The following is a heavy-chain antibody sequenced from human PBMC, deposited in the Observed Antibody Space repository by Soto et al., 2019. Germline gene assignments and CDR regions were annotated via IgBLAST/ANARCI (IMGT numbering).Heavy chain of an antibody. CDR2: INCSGSSI. J-gene: IGHJ6*02. D-gene: IGHD1-26*01. Sequence: GGSLRLSCAASGFTFSDYYMSWIRQAPGKGLEWVSYINCSGSSIGYADSVKGRFTISRDNAKNSLYLQMNSLRAEDTALYYCASGIVGATTYGMDVWGQGTTVTVSS. CDR1: GFTFSDYY. V-gene: IGHV3-11*01. CDR3: ASGIVGATTYGMDV.